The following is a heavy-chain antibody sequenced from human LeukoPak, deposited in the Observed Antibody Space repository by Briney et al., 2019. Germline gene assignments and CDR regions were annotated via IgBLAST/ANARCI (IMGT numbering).Heavy chain of an antibody. CDR2: ISYDGSNK. Sequence: GGSLRLSCAAPEFTFGNFWMTWVRQAPGKGLEWVAVISYDGSNKYYADSVKGRFTISRDNSKNTLYLQMNSLRAEDTAVYYCARVLHKRNYDSGVYYGYWGQGTLVTVSS. CDR3: ARVLHKRNYDSGVYYGY. J-gene: IGHJ4*02. D-gene: IGHD3-22*01. CDR1: EFTFGNFW. V-gene: IGHV3-30*03.